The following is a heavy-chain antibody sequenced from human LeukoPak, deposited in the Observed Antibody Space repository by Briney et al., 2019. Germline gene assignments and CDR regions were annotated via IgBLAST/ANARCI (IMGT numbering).Heavy chain of an antibody. J-gene: IGHJ4*02. CDR1: GFTFSSYA. V-gene: IGHV3-23*01. CDR3: ASGDCLNGVCSHFDY. Sequence: PGGSLRLSCAASGFTFSSYAMSWVRQAPGKGLEWVSAISGSGGSTYYADSVKGRFTISRDNSKNTLYLQMNSLRAEDTAVYYCASGDCLNGVCSHFDYWGQGTLVTVSS. D-gene: IGHD2-8*01. CDR2: ISGSGGST.